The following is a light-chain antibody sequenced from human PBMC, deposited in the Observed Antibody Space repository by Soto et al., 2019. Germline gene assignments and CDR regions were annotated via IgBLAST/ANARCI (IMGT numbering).Light chain of an antibody. CDR3: QQYDNWPRT. V-gene: IGKV3-15*01. J-gene: IGKJ1*01. CDR1: QRVGVN. CDR2: HAS. Sequence: EIVMPQYNASLSVSPGETSTLSCRASQRVGVNLAWYQQKPGQAPRLLIYHASTRATGIPARFSGSGSGTDFTLTISSLQSEDFAFFYCQQYDNWPRTFGQGTKVDI.